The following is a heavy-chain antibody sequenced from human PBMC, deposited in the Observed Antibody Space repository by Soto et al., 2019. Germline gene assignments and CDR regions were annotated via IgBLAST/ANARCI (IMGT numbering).Heavy chain of an antibody. CDR1: GFTFDDYT. D-gene: IGHD4-17*01. CDR3: AEHLKPYGGQYYYYFGMDV. Sequence: GGSLRLSCAASGFTFDDYTMHWVRQAPGKGLEWVSIISWDGGSTYYADSVKGRFTISRDNSKNSLYLQMNSLRTEDTALYYCAEHLKPYGGQYYYYFGMDVWGQGTTVIVS. J-gene: IGHJ6*02. CDR2: ISWDGGST. V-gene: IGHV3-43*01.